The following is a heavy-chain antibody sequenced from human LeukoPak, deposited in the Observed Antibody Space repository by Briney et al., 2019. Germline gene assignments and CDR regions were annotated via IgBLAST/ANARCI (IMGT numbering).Heavy chain of an antibody. CDR3: TTDYDILTGYPPFDY. J-gene: IGHJ4*02. CDR2: IKSKTDGGTT. D-gene: IGHD3-9*01. Sequence: KTGGSLRLSCAASGFTLSNAWMSWVRQAPGKGLEWVGRIKSKTDGGTTDYAAPVKGRFTISRDDSKNTLYLQMNSLKTEDTAVYYCTTDYDILTGYPPFDYWGQGTLVTVSS. CDR1: GFTLSNAW. V-gene: IGHV3-15*01.